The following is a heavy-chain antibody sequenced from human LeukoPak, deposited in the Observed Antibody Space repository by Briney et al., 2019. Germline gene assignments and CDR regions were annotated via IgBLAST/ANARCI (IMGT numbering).Heavy chain of an antibody. V-gene: IGHV3-7*01. CDR2: IKQDGSEK. Sequence: GGSLRLSCAASGFTFSDYWMSWVRQAPGKGLEWVANIKQDGSEKNYVDSVKGRFIISRDNAKNSLYLQMNSLRAEDTAVYYCARAEPHYYYYGMDVWGQGTTVTVSS. CDR1: GFTFSDYW. D-gene: IGHD1-14*01. CDR3: ARAEPHYYYYGMDV. J-gene: IGHJ6*02.